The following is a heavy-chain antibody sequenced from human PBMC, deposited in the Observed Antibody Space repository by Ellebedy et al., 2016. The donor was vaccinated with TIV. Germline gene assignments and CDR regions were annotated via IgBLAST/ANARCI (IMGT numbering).Heavy chain of an antibody. J-gene: IGHJ4*02. V-gene: IGHV4-34*01. CDR1: GGSFSGYY. CDR3: ARGLARDY. CDR2: ITHSGST. Sequence: MPSETLSLTCAVYGGSFSGYYWSWIRQPPGKGLEWIGEITHSGSTNYNPSLKSRVTISVETSKNRFSLNLSSVTAADTAVYYCARGLARDYWGQGTLVTVSS.